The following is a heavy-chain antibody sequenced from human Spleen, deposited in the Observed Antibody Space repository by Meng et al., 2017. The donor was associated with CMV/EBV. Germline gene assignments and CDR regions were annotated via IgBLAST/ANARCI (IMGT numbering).Heavy chain of an antibody. CDR2: ISSSSSYI. V-gene: IGHV3-21*01. J-gene: IGHJ6*02. Sequence: GESLKISCAASGFTFSSYSMNWVRQAPGKGLEWVSSISSSSSYIYYADSVKGRFTISRDNAKNSLYLQMNSLRAEDTAVYYCARDSGGYSWGPYYYYGMDVWGQGTTVTVSS. CDR3: ARDSGGYSWGPYYYYGMDV. D-gene: IGHD5-12*01. CDR1: GFTFSSYS.